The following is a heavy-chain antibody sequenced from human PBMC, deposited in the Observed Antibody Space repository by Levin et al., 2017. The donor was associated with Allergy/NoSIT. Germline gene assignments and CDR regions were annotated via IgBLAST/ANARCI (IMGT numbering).Heavy chain of an antibody. Sequence: ESLKISCAASGFTFRNYDMSWVRQAPGKGLDWVSTFTSRGSSTYYADSVKGRFTMSRDNSKNTLYLLMNSLGADDTAVYYCARDLGVHSSGWYADLDYWGQGTLVSVSS. CDR2: FTSRGSST. D-gene: IGHD6-19*01. CDR3: ARDLGVHSSGWYADLDY. CDR1: GFTFRNYD. J-gene: IGHJ4*02. V-gene: IGHV3-23*01.